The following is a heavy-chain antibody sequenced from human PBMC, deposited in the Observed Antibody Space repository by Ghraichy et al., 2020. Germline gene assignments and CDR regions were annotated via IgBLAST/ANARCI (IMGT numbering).Heavy chain of an antibody. CDR2: ISSSSSTI. D-gene: IGHD3-10*01. J-gene: IGHJ5*02. CDR1: EFIFSTYN. V-gene: IGHV3-48*01. Sequence: GGSLRLSCAASEFIFSTYNMNWVRQAPGRGLEWVSYISSSSSTILYADSVKGRFTISRDNAKNSLYLQMNSLRAEDTAVYYCARGYGSGRNWFDPWGQGTLVTVSS. CDR3: ARGYGSGRNWFDP.